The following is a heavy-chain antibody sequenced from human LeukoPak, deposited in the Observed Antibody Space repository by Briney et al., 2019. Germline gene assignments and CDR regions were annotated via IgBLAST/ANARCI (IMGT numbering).Heavy chain of an antibody. D-gene: IGHD1-26*01. CDR1: GFTFSDYR. Sequence: GGSLRLSCAASGFTFSDYRTNWVRQAPGKGLEWVSYISRTRNTIYYADSVKGRFTISRDNAKNSLYLQMNSLRDDDTAVYYCARDLSGSYFDYWGQGTLVTVSS. CDR2: ISRTRNTI. J-gene: IGHJ4*02. CDR3: ARDLSGSYFDY. V-gene: IGHV3-48*02.